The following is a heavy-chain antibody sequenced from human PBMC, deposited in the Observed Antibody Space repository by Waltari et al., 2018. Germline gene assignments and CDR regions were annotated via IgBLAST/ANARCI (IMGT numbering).Heavy chain of an antibody. CDR3: AREQWLATQEDDED. CDR1: GGTFSSYT. V-gene: IGHV1-69*08. CDR2: FIPILGIA. D-gene: IGHD6-19*01. Sequence: QVQLVQSGAEVKKPGSSVKVSCKASGGTFSSYTISWVRQAPGQGLEWMGRFIPILGIATSAQKFQVRVTITADKSTSPAYMERSSLRSEDTAVYYCAREQWLATQEDDEDWGQGTLVTVSS. J-gene: IGHJ4*02.